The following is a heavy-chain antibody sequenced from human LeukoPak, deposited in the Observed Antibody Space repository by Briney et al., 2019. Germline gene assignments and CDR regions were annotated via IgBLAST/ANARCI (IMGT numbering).Heavy chain of an antibody. CDR2: IKTDGSEI. Sequence: SGGSLRLSCVVSGFTFSNYWMSWVRQAPGKGLEWVATIKTDGSEIYYVDSVKGRFTISRGNVRNSVYLQMNSLRGEDTAVYYCAREGTLRAHWDPFDYWGQGTLVTVSS. CDR3: AREGTLRAHWDPFDY. D-gene: IGHD1-14*01. V-gene: IGHV3-7*03. J-gene: IGHJ4*02. CDR1: GFTFSNYW.